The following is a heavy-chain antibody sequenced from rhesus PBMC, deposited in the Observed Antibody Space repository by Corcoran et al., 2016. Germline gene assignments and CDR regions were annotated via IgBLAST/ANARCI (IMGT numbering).Heavy chain of an antibody. CDR3: TRAAGYLYFDY. CDR2: ISYTVKTI. Sequence: EVQLVESGGGLVQPGGSLRLSCAASGFTFSSYDMSWVRQAPGKGLECVSYISYTVKTIYYADSVKGRFTISRDNAKNSLSLQMSSLRADDTAVYYCTRAAGYLYFDYWGQGVLVTVSS. V-gene: IGHV3-136*01. J-gene: IGHJ4*01. CDR1: GFTFSSYD. D-gene: IGHD2-2*01.